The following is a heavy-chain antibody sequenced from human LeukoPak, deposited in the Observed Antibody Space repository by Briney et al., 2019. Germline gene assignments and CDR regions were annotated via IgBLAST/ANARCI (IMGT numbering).Heavy chain of an antibody. CDR2: NYTSGST. CDR1: GLSISSYY. D-gene: IGHD6-19*01. V-gene: IGHV4-4*07. CDR3: ASTPIAVAGTVWFDP. J-gene: IGHJ5*02. Sequence: PSETLSLSCTVSGLSISSYYWSWIRQPAGKGLEWIGRNYTSGSTNYNPSLKSRVTMSVDTSKNQFSLKLSSVTAADTAVYYCASTPIAVAGTVWFDPWGQGTLVTVSS.